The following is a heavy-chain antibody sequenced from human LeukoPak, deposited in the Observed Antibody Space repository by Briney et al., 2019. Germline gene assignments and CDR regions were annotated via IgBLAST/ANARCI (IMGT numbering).Heavy chain of an antibody. V-gene: IGHV4-34*01. Sequence: SETLSLTCAVYGGSFSGYYWSWIRQPPGKGLEWIGEINHSGSTNYNPSLKSRVTISVDTSKNQFSLKLSSVTAADTAVYYCARQPGVRVVPALYYYYYYMDVWGKGTTVTISS. D-gene: IGHD2-2*01. CDR2: INHSGST. CDR1: GGSFSGYY. J-gene: IGHJ6*03. CDR3: ARQPGVRVVPALYYYYYYMDV.